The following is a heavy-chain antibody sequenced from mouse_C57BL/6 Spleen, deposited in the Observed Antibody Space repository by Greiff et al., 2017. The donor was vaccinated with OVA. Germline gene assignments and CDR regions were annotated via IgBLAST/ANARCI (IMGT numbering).Heavy chain of an antibody. CDR3: TRWLSEDY. CDR2: IDPETGGT. D-gene: IGHD2-2*01. CDR1: GYTFTDYE. J-gene: IGHJ4*01. V-gene: IGHV1-15*01. Sequence: QVQLKQSGAELVRPGASVTLSCKASGYTFTDYEMHWVKQTPVHGLEWIGAIDPETGGTAYNQKFKGKAILTADKSSSTAYMELRSLTSEDSAVYYCTRWLSEDYWGQGTSVTVSS.